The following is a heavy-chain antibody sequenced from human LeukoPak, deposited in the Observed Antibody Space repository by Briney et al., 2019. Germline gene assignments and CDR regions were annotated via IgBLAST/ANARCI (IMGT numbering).Heavy chain of an antibody. D-gene: IGHD3/OR15-3a*01. CDR1: GGSISSHY. Sequence: SETLSLTCTVSGGSISSHYWGWIRQPPGKGLEWIGYIYYSGSTNYNPSLKSRVTISVDTSKNQFSLKLSSVTAADTAVYYCARGNMIFALGYYYYMDVWGKGTTVTVSS. J-gene: IGHJ6*03. CDR3: ARGNMIFALGYYYYMDV. V-gene: IGHV4-59*11. CDR2: IYYSGST.